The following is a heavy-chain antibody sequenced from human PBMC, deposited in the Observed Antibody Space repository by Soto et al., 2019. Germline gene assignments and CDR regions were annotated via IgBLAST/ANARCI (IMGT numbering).Heavy chain of an antibody. CDR1: GGTFSSYT. J-gene: IGHJ4*02. V-gene: IGHV1-69*02. CDR2: IIPILGIA. D-gene: IGHD3-10*01. CDR3: ASDGGTMVRGYGY. Sequence: QVQLVQSGAEVKKPGSSVKVSCKASGGTFSSYTISWVRQAPGQGLEWMGRIIPILGIANYAQKFQGRVTITADKSTSTAYMELSSPRSEDTAVYYCASDGGTMVRGYGYWGQGTLVTVSS.